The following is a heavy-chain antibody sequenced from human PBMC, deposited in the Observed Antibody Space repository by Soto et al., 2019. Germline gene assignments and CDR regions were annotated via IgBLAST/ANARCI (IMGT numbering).Heavy chain of an antibody. J-gene: IGHJ4*02. CDR3: AKDLQFSGWLSAQTFDY. Sequence: EVQLLESGGGLVQPGGSLRLSCAVSGFTFSSHAMSCVRQAPGQGLECVSSITGSGDSTYYADSVKGRFNISRDKSKSTLYLQMNSLRAEDTAVYYCAKDLQFSGWLSAQTFDYWGQGTQVTVSS. D-gene: IGHD6-19*01. V-gene: IGHV3-23*01. CDR2: ITGSGDST. CDR1: GFTFSSHA.